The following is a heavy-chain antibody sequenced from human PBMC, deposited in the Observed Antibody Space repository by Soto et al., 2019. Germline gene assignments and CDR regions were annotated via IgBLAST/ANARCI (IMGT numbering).Heavy chain of an antibody. CDR1: GFSLSTTGMG. CDR2: IYWDDDK. CDR3: EHSGDSSGRHAFDI. J-gene: IGHJ3*02. D-gene: IGHD6-19*01. Sequence: QITLKESGPTLVKPTQTLTLTCTFSGFSLSTTGMGVGWIRQPPGKALEWLALIYWDDDKRYSPPLKSRLSIXRXTXXNQVVLTMTNMDPVDTATYYCEHSGDSSGRHAFDIWGQGTMVTVSS. V-gene: IGHV2-5*02.